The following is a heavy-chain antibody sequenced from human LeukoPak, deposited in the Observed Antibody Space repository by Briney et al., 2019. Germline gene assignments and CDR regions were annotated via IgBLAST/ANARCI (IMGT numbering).Heavy chain of an antibody. V-gene: IGHV3-30*02. CDR3: YGEGY. J-gene: IGHJ4*02. D-gene: IGHD4-17*01. Sequence: GGSLRLSCEASRFSFSTYDMHWVRQAPGKGLEWVTFIRSDGSNKYYADSVKGRFTISRDNSKNTLYLQMNSLRVGDTAVYYCYGEGYWGQGTLVTVSS. CDR2: IRSDGSNK. CDR1: RFSFSTYD.